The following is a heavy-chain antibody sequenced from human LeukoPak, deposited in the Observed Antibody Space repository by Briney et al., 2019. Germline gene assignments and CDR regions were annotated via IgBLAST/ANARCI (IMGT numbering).Heavy chain of an antibody. CDR3: ARRRFRDIVDP. J-gene: IGHJ5*02. V-gene: IGHV4-39*01. CDR1: GGSISSSSYY. D-gene: IGHD2-15*01. Sequence: SETLSLTCTVSGGSISSSSYYWGWIRQPPGKGLEWIGSIYYSGSAYYNPSLKSRVTISVDTSKNQFSLKLSSVTAADTAVYYCARRRFRDIVDPWGQGTLVTVSS. CDR2: IYYSGSA.